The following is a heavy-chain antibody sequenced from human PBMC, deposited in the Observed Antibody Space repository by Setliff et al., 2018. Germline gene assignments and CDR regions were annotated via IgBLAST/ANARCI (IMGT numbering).Heavy chain of an antibody. CDR3: VRGLNSESWTFRY. V-gene: IGHV4-39*01. J-gene: IGHJ4*02. CDR2: LYYSGST. CDR1: GGFINNGDYN. Sequence: PSETLSLTCTVSGGFINNGDYNWGWVRQPPGEGLECVGSLYYSGSTYYNPSLKSRVTISVDTSKTQFSLNLNSVTAADTAIYYCVRGLNSESWTFRYWSLGILVTVSS. D-gene: IGHD1-26*01.